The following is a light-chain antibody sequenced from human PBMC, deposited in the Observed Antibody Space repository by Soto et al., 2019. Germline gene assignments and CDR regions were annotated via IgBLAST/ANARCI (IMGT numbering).Light chain of an antibody. J-gene: IGLJ1*01. CDR1: SSDVGSYNL. Sequence: QSVLTQPASVSGSPGQSLTISCTGTSSDVGSYNLVSWYQQHPGKAPKLIIYDVSHRPSGVSYRFSGSKSGNTASLTISGLQAEDEADYYCSSYTTIPTLYVFGTGTKVTVL. CDR2: DVS. CDR3: SSYTTIPTLYV. V-gene: IGLV2-14*02.